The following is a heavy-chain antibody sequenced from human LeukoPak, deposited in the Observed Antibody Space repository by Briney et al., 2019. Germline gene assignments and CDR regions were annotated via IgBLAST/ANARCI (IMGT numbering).Heavy chain of an antibody. Sequence: GGSLRLSCAASGFTFSSYGMHWVRQAPGKGLEWGAVISYDGSNKYYADSVKGRFTISRDNSKNTLYLQMNSLRAEDTAVYYCAKVHYYDSSGYHWYFDLWGRGTLVTVSS. V-gene: IGHV3-30*18. J-gene: IGHJ2*01. CDR3: AKVHYYDSSGYHWYFDL. CDR2: ISYDGSNK. CDR1: GFTFSSYG. D-gene: IGHD3-22*01.